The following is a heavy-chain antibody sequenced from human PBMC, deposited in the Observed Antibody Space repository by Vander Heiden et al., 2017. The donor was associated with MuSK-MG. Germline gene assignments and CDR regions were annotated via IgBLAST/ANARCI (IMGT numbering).Heavy chain of an antibody. J-gene: IGHJ3*02. V-gene: IGHV1-8*01. CDR1: GYTFTSYD. D-gene: IGHD5-12*01. Sequence: QVQLVQSGAEVKKPGASVKVSCKASGYTFTSYDINWVRKATGQGLEWMGWMNPNSGNTGYAQKFQGRVTMTRNTSISTAYMERSSMRSEETAVYYCARGNIVATIGGGSRVDAFDIWGQGRMVNVYS. CDR3: ARGNIVATIGGGSRVDAFDI. CDR2: MNPNSGNT.